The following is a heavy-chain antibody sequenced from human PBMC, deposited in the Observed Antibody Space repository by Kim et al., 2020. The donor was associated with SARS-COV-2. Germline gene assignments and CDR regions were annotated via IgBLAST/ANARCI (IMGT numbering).Heavy chain of an antibody. D-gene: IGHD6-13*01. CDR3: ARSYSSSWYGGGY. V-gene: IGHV3-48*03. J-gene: IGHJ4*02. Sequence: KAKCGKGRFAIARDNAKNSLYLQMDNRRAEDTAVYYCARSYSSSWYGGGYWGQGTLVTVSS.